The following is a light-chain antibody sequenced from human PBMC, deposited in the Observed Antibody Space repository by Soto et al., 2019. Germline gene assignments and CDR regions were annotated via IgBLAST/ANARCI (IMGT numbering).Light chain of an antibody. V-gene: IGKV3-20*01. CDR3: QHYDTSLRT. J-gene: IGKJ1*01. CDR1: QSISSRH. Sequence: IVLTQSPSTLSLSPGERATLSCRASQSISSRHLAWYQQKPGQAPRLLIYAASTRATDIPDKFSGSGSGADFTLSISRLEPEDFAVYYCQHYDTSLRTFGPGTKVDIK. CDR2: AAS.